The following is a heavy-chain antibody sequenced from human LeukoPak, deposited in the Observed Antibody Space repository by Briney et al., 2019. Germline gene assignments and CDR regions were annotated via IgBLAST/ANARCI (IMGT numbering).Heavy chain of an antibody. CDR1: EFIFSSFA. CDR2: IKSKTDGGTT. CDR3: AAAMVRGVYFDY. D-gene: IGHD3-10*01. J-gene: IGHJ4*02. Sequence: GGSLRLSCAASEFIFSSFAMSWVRQAPGKGLEWVGRIKSKTDGGTTDYAAPVKGRFTISRDDSKNTVYLQMNSLKTEDTAVYYCAAAMVRGVYFDYWGQGTLVTVSS. V-gene: IGHV3-15*05.